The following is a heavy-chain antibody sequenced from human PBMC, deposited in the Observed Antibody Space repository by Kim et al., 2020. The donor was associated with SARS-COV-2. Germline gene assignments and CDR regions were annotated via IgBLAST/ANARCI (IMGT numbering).Heavy chain of an antibody. J-gene: IGHJ5*02. Sequence: SETLSLTCAVYGGSFSGYYWSWIRQPPGKGLEWIGEINHSGSTNYNPSLKSRVTISVDTSKNQFSLKLSSVTAADTAVYYCARGRRYGILTGWRAQGRNWCDPWGQGTLVTVSS. V-gene: IGHV4-34*01. CDR1: GGSFSGYY. CDR2: INHSGST. D-gene: IGHD3-9*01. CDR3: ARGRRYGILTGWRAQGRNWCDP.